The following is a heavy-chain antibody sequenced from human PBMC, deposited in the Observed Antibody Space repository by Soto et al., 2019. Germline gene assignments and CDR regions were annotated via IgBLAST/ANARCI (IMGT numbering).Heavy chain of an antibody. CDR1: GFTFSSYA. V-gene: IGHV3-23*01. CDR3: ARGFGTSCYACWFDP. Sequence: EVQLLESGGGLVQPGGSLRLSCAASGFTFSSYAMSWVRQAPGKGLEWVSAISGSGSSTYYADSVKGRFTISRDNSKNTPYLQMNSLRAEYTAVYYCARGFGTSCYACWFDPWGQGTLVPVSS. J-gene: IGHJ5*02. D-gene: IGHD2-2*01. CDR2: ISGSGSST.